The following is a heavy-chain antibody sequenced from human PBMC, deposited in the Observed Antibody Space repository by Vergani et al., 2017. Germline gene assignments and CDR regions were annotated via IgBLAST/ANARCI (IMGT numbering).Heavy chain of an antibody. CDR2: IRYDGSNK. CDR3: AKDPNVDIVATMRGLSGLWGLYYYYYMDV. V-gene: IGHV3-30*02. CDR1: GFTFSSYG. D-gene: IGHD5-12*01. Sequence: QVQLVESGGGVVQPGGSLRLSCAASGFTFSSYGMHWVRQAPGKGLEWVAFIRYDGSNKYYADSVKGRFTISRDNSKNTLYLQMNSLRAEDTAVYYCAKDPNVDIVATMRGLSGLWGLYYYYYMDVWGKGTTVTVSS. J-gene: IGHJ6*03.